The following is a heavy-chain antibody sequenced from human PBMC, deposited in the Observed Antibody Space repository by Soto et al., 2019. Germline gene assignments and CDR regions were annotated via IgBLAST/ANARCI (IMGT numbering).Heavy chain of an antibody. V-gene: IGHV1-46*01. D-gene: IGHD2-21*02. J-gene: IGHJ4*02. CDR3: ARDRDCGGDCVPRPFDY. CDR1: GYTFTSYY. Sequence: GASVKVSCKASGYTFTSYYMHWVRQAPGQGLEWMGIINTSGGSTSYAQKFQGRITMTRDTSTSTVYMELSSLRSEDTAVYYCARDRDCGGDCVPRPFDYWGQGTLVTVSS. CDR2: INTSGGST.